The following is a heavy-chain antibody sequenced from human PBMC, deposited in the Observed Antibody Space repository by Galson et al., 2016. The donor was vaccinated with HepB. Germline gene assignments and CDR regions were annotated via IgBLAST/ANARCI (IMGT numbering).Heavy chain of an antibody. J-gene: IGHJ4*02. CDR3: AKVDCGGDCKRFDY. CDR2: INHSGAST. V-gene: IGHV3-23*01. Sequence: SPRLSCAASGFTFSSYAMTWVRQAPGKGLEWVSGINHSGASTYYADSVKGRFTMSRDNSKNTLYLQMSSLRAEDTALYYCAKVDCGGDCKRFDYWGQGTLVTVSS. D-gene: IGHD2-21*02. CDR1: GFTFSSYA.